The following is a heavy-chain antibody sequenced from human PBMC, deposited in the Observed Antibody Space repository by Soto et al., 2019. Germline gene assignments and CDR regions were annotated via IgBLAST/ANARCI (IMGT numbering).Heavy chain of an antibody. V-gene: IGHV5-10-1*01. CDR2: IDPSDSYT. CDR3: ASPFSGSYLYGMDV. D-gene: IGHD3-10*01. J-gene: IGHJ6*02. Sequence: GESLKISCKGSGYSFTSYWISWVRQMPGKGLEWMGRIDPSDSYTNYSPSFQGHVTISADKSISTAYLQWSSLKASDTAMYYCASPFSGSYLYGMDVWGQWTTVTVSS. CDR1: GYSFTSYW.